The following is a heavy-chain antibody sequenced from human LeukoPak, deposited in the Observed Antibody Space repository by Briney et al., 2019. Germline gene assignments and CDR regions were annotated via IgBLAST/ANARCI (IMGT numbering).Heavy chain of an antibody. J-gene: IGHJ4*02. V-gene: IGHV3-9*01. CDR3: AKGSGSYLSPLYYFDY. D-gene: IGHD1-26*01. CDR2: ISWNSGSI. Sequence: PGGSLRLSCAASGFTFDDYAMHWVRHAPGKGLEGVSGISWNSGSIGYADSVKGRFTISRDNAKNSLYLQMNSLRAEDTAVYYCAKGSGSYLSPLYYFDYWGQGTLVTVSS. CDR1: GFTFDDYA.